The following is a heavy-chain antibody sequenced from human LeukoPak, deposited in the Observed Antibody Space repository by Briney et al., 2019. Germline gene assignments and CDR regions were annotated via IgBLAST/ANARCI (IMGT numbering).Heavy chain of an antibody. V-gene: IGHV3-30*18. CDR3: AKDKYCTRTSCLYY. Sequence: PGRSLRLSCAASGFTFSSYGMHWVRQAPGKGLEWVAVISYGGSNKYYADSVKGRFTISRDNSKNTLYLQMNSLRAEDTAVYYCAKDKYCTRTSCLYYWGQGTLVTVSS. CDR1: GFTFSSYG. D-gene: IGHD2-2*01. J-gene: IGHJ4*02. CDR2: ISYGGSNK.